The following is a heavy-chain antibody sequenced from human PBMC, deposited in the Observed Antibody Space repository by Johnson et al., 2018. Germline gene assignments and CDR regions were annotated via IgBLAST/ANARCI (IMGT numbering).Heavy chain of an antibody. V-gene: IGHV3-48*01. CDR1: GFTFSSYS. J-gene: IGHJ3*02. CDR3: ARDTGPSFVTAYDAFDI. CDR2: ISSSSSTI. D-gene: IGHD2-21*02. Sequence: VQLVESGGGLVQPGGSLRLSCAASGFTFSSYSMNWVRQAPGKGLEWVSYISSSSSTIYYADSVKGRFTISRDNAKNSLYLQMNSLRAEDTAVYYCARDTGPSFVTAYDAFDIWGQGTMVPVAS.